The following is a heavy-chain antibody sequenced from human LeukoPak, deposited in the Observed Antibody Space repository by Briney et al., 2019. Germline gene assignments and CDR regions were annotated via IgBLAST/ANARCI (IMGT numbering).Heavy chain of an antibody. J-gene: IGHJ4*02. V-gene: IGHV3-15*01. CDR3: ARRVDNGDFDY. CDR1: GFTFSNAW. Sequence: GGSLRLSCAASGFTFSNAWMSWVRQAPGKGLEWVGRIKSKTDGGTTDYAAPVKGRFTISRDDSKNTLYLQMNSLKTEDTAVYYCARRVDNGDFDYWGQGTLVTVSS. CDR2: IKSKTDGGTT. D-gene: IGHD1-1*01.